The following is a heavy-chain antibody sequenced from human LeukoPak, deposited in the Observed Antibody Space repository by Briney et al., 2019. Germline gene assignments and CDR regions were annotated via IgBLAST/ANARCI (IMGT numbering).Heavy chain of an antibody. J-gene: IGHJ6*03. V-gene: IGHV4-59*01. CDR1: GGSISSYY. Sequence: SETLSLTCTVSGGSISSYYWSWIRQPPGKGLEWIGYIYYSGSTNYYPSLKSRVTISVDTSKNHFSLKLSSVTAADTAVYYCAREGSSWANYYYYMDVWGKGTTVTISS. CDR2: IYYSGST. D-gene: IGHD6-13*01. CDR3: AREGSSWANYYYYMDV.